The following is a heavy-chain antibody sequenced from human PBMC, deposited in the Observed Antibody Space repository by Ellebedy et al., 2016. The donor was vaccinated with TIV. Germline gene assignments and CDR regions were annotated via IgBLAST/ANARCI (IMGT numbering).Heavy chain of an antibody. CDR1: GFTFRTYA. Sequence: GGSLRLSCSASGFTFRTYAFHWVRQSPGRGLEYVAALDAYGRSSYYADSVKGRFTISRDEPKNMLYLQMTSLKREDSALYYCVRTGTIDFWGQGTLVTVSS. CDR2: LDAYGRSS. CDR3: VRTGTIDF. V-gene: IGHV3-64D*06. J-gene: IGHJ4*02. D-gene: IGHD1-1*01.